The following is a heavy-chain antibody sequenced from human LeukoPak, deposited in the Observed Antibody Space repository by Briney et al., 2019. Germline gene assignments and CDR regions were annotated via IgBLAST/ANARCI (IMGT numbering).Heavy chain of an antibody. Sequence: PSETLSLTCTVSGGSISSYYWSWIRQPPGKGLEWIGEINHSGSTNYNPSLKSRVTISVDTSKNQFSLKLSSVTAADTAVYYCARGLCSGGSCYFDYWGQGTLVTVSS. CDR2: INHSGST. V-gene: IGHV4-34*01. D-gene: IGHD2-15*01. J-gene: IGHJ4*02. CDR3: ARGLCSGGSCYFDY. CDR1: GGSISSYY.